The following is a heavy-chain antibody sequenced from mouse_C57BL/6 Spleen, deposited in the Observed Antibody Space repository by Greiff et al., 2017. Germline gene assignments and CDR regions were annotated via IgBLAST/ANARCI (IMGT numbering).Heavy chain of an antibody. CDR3: ARMGLRQGY. V-gene: IGHV1-42*01. J-gene: IGHJ2*01. CDR2: INPSTGGT. D-gene: IGHD2-2*01. CDR1: GYSFTGYY. Sequence: VQLQQSGPELVKPGASVKISCKASGYSFTGYYMNWVKQSPEKSLEWIGEINPSTGGTTYNQKFKAKATLTVDKSSSTAYMQLKSLTSEDSAVYYCARMGLRQGYWGQGTTLTVSS.